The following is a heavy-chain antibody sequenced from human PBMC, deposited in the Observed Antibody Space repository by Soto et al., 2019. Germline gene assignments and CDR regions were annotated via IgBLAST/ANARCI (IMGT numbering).Heavy chain of an antibody. D-gene: IGHD3-22*01. CDR1: GGSINSGDYS. CDR2: IYHTGTT. J-gene: IGHJ5*02. CDR3: ARGINYYDSSGDSWFDP. V-gene: IGHV4-30-2*01. Sequence: PSETLSLTCTVSGGSINSGDYSWTWIRQPPGKGLEWIGYIYHTGTTYYNMSLKSRVTISVDRPNNQFSLKLSSVTAADTAVYYRARGINYYDSSGDSWFDPWGQGTLVTVS.